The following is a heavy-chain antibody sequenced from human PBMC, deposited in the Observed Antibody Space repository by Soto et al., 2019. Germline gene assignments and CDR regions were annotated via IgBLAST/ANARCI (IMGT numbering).Heavy chain of an antibody. Sequence: SETLSLTCAVSGYSISSGYYWGWIRQPPGKGLEWIGSIYHSGSTYYNPSLKSRAAISVDTSKNQFSLKLSSVTAADTAVYYCARGGYYDSSGYYYVIGAFDIWGQGTMVTVSS. J-gene: IGHJ3*02. V-gene: IGHV4-38-2*01. CDR3: ARGGYYDSSGYYYVIGAFDI. CDR1: GYSISSGYY. CDR2: IYHSGST. D-gene: IGHD3-22*01.